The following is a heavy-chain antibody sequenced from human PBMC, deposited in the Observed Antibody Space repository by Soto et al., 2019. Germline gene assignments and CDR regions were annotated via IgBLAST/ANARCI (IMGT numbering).Heavy chain of an antibody. CDR3: ASVGNYYAMNNWFDP. CDR2: ISYDGSNK. D-gene: IGHD4-4*01. J-gene: IGHJ5*02. V-gene: IGHV3-30-3*01. Sequence: PGGSLRLSCAASGFTFSSYAMHWVRQAPGKGLEWVAVISYDGSNKYYADSVKGRFTISRDNSKNTLYLQMNSLRAEDTAVYYCASVGNYYAMNNWFDPWGQGT. CDR1: GFTFSSYA.